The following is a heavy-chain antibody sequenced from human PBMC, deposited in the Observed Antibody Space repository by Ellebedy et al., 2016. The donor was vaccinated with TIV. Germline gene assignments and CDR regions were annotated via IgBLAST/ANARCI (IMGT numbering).Heavy chain of an antibody. V-gene: IGHV4-34*01. CDR3: ARGRQSYDSSAYYLDS. Sequence: SETLSLXXAVYGGSFSGYYWTWIRQPPGKGLQWIGEINHSGSINYDPSLKSRVTLSVDTSKNQFSLKLNSVTAADTGAYYCARGRQSYDSSAYYLDSWGQGTQVIVSS. D-gene: IGHD3-22*01. CDR2: INHSGSI. CDR1: GGSFSGYY. J-gene: IGHJ5*01.